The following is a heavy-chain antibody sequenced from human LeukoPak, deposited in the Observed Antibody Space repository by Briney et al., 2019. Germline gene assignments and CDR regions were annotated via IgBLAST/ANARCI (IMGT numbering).Heavy chain of an antibody. CDR2: INSDGSST. CDR3: ARVGPYSSGLYYFDY. J-gene: IGHJ4*02. Sequence: GGSLRLSCAASGFTFSSYWMHWVRQAPGKGLVWVSRINSDGSSTTYADSVKGRFTTSRDNAKNTLYLQMNSLRAGDTAVYYCARVGPYSSGLYYFDYWGQGTLVTVSS. CDR1: GFTFSSYW. V-gene: IGHV3-74*01. D-gene: IGHD6-19*01.